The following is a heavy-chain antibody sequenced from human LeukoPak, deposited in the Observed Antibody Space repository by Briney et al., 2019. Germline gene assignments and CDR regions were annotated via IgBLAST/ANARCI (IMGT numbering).Heavy chain of an antibody. V-gene: IGHV4-39*01. CDR3: ARHSGPYASSWFDY. Sequence: PSETLSLTCTVSGGSISSSSFYWGWIRQPPGKGLEWIASIYYSGSTYYNPSLRSRVTISVDTSKNQFSLKLSSVTAADTAVYYCARHSGPYASSWFDYWGQGTLVTVSS. CDR1: GGSISSSSFY. J-gene: IGHJ4*02. D-gene: IGHD6-13*01. CDR2: IYYSGST.